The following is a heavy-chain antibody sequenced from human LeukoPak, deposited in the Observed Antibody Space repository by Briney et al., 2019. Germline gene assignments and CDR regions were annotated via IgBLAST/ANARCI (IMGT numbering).Heavy chain of an antibody. D-gene: IGHD5-12*01. V-gene: IGHV3-21*01. CDR2: IGSSGTHI. CDR3: AREHTGYDQFDY. Sequence: PGGSLRLSCAASGFTFSSYSMNWVRQAPGKGLEWVSSIGSSGTHIYYADSVKGRFTISRDNAKNSLYLQMNSLRAGDTAVYYCAREHTGYDQFDYWGQGTLVTVSS. CDR1: GFTFSSYS. J-gene: IGHJ4*02.